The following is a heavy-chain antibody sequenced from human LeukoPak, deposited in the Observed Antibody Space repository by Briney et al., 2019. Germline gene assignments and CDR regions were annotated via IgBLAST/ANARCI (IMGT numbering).Heavy chain of an antibody. V-gene: IGHV1-18*01. J-gene: IGHJ6*03. D-gene: IGHD3-9*01. CDR2: ISAYNGNT. CDR1: GYTFTSYG. CDR3: ARDLAYDILTGSPPYWYYYYMDV. Sequence: GASVKVSCKASGYTFTSYGISWVRQAPGQGLEWMGWISAYNGNTNYAQKLQGRVTMTTDTSTSTAYMELRSLRSDDTAVYYCARDLAYDILTGSPPYWYYYYMDVWGKGTTVTISS.